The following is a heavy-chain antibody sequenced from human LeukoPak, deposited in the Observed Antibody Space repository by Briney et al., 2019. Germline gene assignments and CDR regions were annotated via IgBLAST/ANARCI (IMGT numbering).Heavy chain of an antibody. CDR3: AGGVVVPAAIPARNWFDH. J-gene: IGHJ5*02. CDR1: GGSFSGYY. V-gene: IGHV4-34*01. CDR2: INHSGST. Sequence: PSETLSLTCAVYGGSFSGYYWSWIRQPPGKGLEWIGEINHSGSTNYNPSLKRRVTISVDTSKNQFSLKLSSVTAADTAVYYCAGGVVVPAAIPARNWFDHWGQGTLVTVSS. D-gene: IGHD2-2*01.